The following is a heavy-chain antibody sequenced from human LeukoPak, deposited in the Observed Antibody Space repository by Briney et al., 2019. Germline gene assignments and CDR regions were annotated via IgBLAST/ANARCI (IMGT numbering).Heavy chain of an antibody. CDR3: AKPIAAAGGGFDY. D-gene: IGHD6-13*01. Sequence: GGSLRLSCAASGFTFSSYGMHLVRQAPGKGLEWVAVIWYDGSNKYYADSMKGRFTISRDNSKNTPYLQMNSLRAEDTAVYYCAKPIAAAGGGFDYWGQGTLVTVSS. CDR1: GFTFSSYG. CDR2: IWYDGSNK. V-gene: IGHV3-30*02. J-gene: IGHJ4*02.